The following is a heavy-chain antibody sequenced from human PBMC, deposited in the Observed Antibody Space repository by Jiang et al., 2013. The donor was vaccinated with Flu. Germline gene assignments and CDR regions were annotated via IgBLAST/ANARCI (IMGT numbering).Heavy chain of an antibody. D-gene: IGHD5-18*01. CDR1: GDSVSSNNVA. Sequence: SLTCAISGDSVSSNNVAWNWIRQSPARGLEWLGRTYYRSKWYNDYAVSVTSRITVNPDTSKNQFSLQLNSVTPEDTAVYYCARAIYTYGPASFDFWGQGTLVTVSS. V-gene: IGHV6-1*01. CDR2: TYYRSKWYN. CDR3: ARAIYTYGPASFDF. J-gene: IGHJ4*02.